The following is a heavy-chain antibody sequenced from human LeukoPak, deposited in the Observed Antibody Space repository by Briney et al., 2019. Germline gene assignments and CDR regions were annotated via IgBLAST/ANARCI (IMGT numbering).Heavy chain of an antibody. CDR1: GGSVSSYY. CDR2: IYTTGST. D-gene: IGHD2-15*01. J-gene: IGHJ5*02. Sequence: NPSETLSLTCTVSGGSVSSYYWSWIRQPAGKGLEWIGRIYTTGSTNYNPSLKSRVTISVDTSKNQFSLKLNSVTAADTAVYYCAREGPQGRTPNWFDPWGQGTLVTVSP. CDR3: AREGPQGRTPNWFDP. V-gene: IGHV4-4*07.